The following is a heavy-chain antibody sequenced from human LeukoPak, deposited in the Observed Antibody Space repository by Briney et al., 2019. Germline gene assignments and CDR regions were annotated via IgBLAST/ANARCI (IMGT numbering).Heavy chain of an antibody. CDR2: IYSGGTT. V-gene: IGHV3-53*05. CDR3: ARARGDWNFFFDY. D-gene: IGHD1-7*01. CDR1: GFTVSSNY. J-gene: IGHJ4*02. Sequence: PGGSLRLSCAASGFTVSSNYMSWVRQAPGKGLEWVSVIYSGGTTFYADSVKGRFTISRDNSKNTLYLQMNSLRAEDTAVYYCARARGDWNFFFDYWGQGTLVTVSS.